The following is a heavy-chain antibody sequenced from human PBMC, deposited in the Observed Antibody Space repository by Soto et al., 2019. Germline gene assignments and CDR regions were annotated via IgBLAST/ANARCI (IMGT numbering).Heavy chain of an antibody. Sequence: GGSLRLSCAASGFTFSSYWMHWVRQAPGKGLVWVSRINSDGSSTSYADSVKGRSTISRDNAKNTLYLQMNSLRAEDTAVYYCAREEYYYYYYGMDVWGQGTTVTVSS. J-gene: IGHJ6*02. V-gene: IGHV3-74*01. CDR2: INSDGSST. CDR1: GFTFSSYW. CDR3: AREEYYYYYYGMDV. D-gene: IGHD3-10*01.